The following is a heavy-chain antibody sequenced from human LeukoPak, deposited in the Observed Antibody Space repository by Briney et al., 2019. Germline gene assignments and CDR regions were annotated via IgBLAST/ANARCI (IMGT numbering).Heavy chain of an antibody. J-gene: IGHJ4*02. CDR2: IIPIFGTA. D-gene: IGHD6-6*01. Sequence: ASVKVSCKASGGTFSSYAISWVRQAPGQGLEWMGGIIPIFGTANYAQKFQGRVTITADESTSTAYMELSSLRSKDTAAYYCARVGYSSSSHFDYWGQGTLVTVSS. CDR1: GGTFSSYA. CDR3: ARVGYSSSSHFDY. V-gene: IGHV1-69*13.